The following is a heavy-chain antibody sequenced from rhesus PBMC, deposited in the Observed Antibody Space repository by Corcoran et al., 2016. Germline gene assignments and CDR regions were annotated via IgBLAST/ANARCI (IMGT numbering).Heavy chain of an antibody. D-gene: IGHD5-24*01. J-gene: IGHJ4*01. CDR1: GDSIRSSY. V-gene: IGHV4-169*01. Sequence: QLQLQESGPGLVKPSETLSVTCAVSGDSIRSSYWSWIRQAPGKGLEWIGYIYGSGSSTNYNPSLKRWVTVSVDTSKNQLSLKLSSVTAADTAVYYCARGYSGYSYFDYWGQGVLVTVSS. CDR2: IYGSGSST. CDR3: ARGYSGYSYFDY.